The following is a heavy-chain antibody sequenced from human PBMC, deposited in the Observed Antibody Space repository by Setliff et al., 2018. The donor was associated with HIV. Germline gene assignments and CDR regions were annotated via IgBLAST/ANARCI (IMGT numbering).Heavy chain of an antibody. J-gene: IGHJ4*02. CDR1: GGTLRRYG. CDR2: HIPMFGTA. Sequence: GASVKVSCKAAGGTLRRYGISWVRQAPGQGLEWMGGHIPMFGTARYAQNFQGRVTITADESTTTAYLELSSLRSEDTALYYCARKSLTGTIDSWGQGTLVTVSS. V-gene: IGHV1-69*13. D-gene: IGHD1-1*01. CDR3: ARKSLTGTIDS.